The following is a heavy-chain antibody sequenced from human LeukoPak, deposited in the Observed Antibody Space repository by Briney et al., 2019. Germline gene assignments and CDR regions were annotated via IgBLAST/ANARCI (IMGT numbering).Heavy chain of an antibody. CDR3: ARDLRSSGYYAFDY. CDR1: GFIFSGYS. CDR2: ISSSSTYI. Sequence: GGSLRLSCVASGFIFSGYSMNWVRQAPGKGLEWVSSISSSSTYIYYADSVKGRFTISRDNAKNSLYLQMNSLRAEDTAVYYCARDLRSSGYYAFDYWGQGTLVTVSS. D-gene: IGHD3-22*01. V-gene: IGHV3-21*01. J-gene: IGHJ4*02.